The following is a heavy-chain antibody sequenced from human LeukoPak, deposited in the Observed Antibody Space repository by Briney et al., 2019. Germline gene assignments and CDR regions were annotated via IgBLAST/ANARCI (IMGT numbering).Heavy chain of an antibody. V-gene: IGHV1-69*13. CDR1: GGTFSTYA. CDR3: AAGIAAALSGP. Sequence: SVKVSCKASGGTFSTYATTWVRQAPGQGLEWMGGIIPIFGTTHYAPKFQGRVTITADESTSTAYMELSSLRSEDTAVYYCAAGIAAALSGPWGQGTLVTVSS. J-gene: IGHJ5*02. D-gene: IGHD6-13*01. CDR2: IIPIFGTT.